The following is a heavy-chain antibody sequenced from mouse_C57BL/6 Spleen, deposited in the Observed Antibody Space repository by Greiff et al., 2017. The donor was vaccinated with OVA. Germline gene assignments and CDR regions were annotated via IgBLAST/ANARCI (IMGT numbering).Heavy chain of an antibody. J-gene: IGHJ2*01. Sequence: VKLLESGAELVRPGASVKLSCKASGYTFTSYGISWVKQRTGQGLEWIGGIYPGSGNTYYNEKFKGKTTLTADKSSSTAYMELRSLTSEGSAVYFCAREGDYDVSDYWGQGTTLTVSS. D-gene: IGHD2-4*01. CDR1: GYTFTSYG. V-gene: IGHV1-81*01. CDR3: AREGDYDVSDY. CDR2: IYPGSGNT.